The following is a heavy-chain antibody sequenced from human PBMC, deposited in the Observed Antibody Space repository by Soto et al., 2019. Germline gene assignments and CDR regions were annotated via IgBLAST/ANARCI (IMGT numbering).Heavy chain of an antibody. V-gene: IGHV3-15*01. J-gene: IGHJ6*02. CDR2: IRSITDGGTT. Sequence: EVQLVESGGGLVNPGGSLRLSCATSGFTFSNAWMNWVRQTPGKGLEWVGRIRSITDGGTTDYAAPVRGRFTISRDVSKNTLFLQMNSLKIEDTAVYYCSTQGDYHVYRYYYGMDVWGQGTTVTVSS. D-gene: IGHD4-17*01. CDR1: GFTFSNAW. CDR3: STQGDYHVYRYYYGMDV.